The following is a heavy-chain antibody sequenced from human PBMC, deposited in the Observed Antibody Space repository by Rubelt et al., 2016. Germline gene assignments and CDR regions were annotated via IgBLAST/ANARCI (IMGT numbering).Heavy chain of an antibody. J-gene: IGHJ6*02. Sequence: QLQLQESGPGLVEPSETLSLTCTVSVGSISSSSYYWGWIRQPPGKGLEWIGSIYYSGSTYYNPSLKRRVTISVATSKNQFPLKLSSVTAADTAVYYCATHYYGMDVWGQGTTVTVSS. V-gene: IGHV4-39*01. CDR2: IYYSGST. CDR1: VGSISSSSYY. CDR3: ATHYYGMDV.